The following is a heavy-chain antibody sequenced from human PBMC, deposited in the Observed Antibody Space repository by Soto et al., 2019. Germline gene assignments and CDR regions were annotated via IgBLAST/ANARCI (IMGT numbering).Heavy chain of an antibody. CDR3: ASGGIAVAAGFDN. D-gene: IGHD6-19*01. J-gene: IGHJ4*02. CDR1: GGSFSSVNW. V-gene: IGHV4-4*02. Sequence: QVQLQESGPGLVKPSGTLSLTCGVSGGSFSSVNWWSWVRQPPGKGLEWIGEIYHGGSTNYSPSLKSRVTISIDRSKNQFSLNLNSVTAGDTTVYYCASGGIAVAAGFDNWGQGTLVTVSS. CDR2: IYHGGST.